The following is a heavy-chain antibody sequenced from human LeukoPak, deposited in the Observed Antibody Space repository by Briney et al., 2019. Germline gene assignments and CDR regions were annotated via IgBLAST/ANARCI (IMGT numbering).Heavy chain of an antibody. CDR2: ISSSGSTI. J-gene: IGHJ4*02. CDR3: ARGLRGYSYGSDY. CDR1: GFTFSSYE. D-gene: IGHD5-18*01. Sequence: PGGSLRLSCAASGFTFSSYEMNWVRQAPGKGLEWVSYISSSGSTIYYADSVKGRFPISRDNAKNSLYLQMNSLRAEDTAVYYCARGLRGYSYGSDYWGQGTLVTVSS. V-gene: IGHV3-48*03.